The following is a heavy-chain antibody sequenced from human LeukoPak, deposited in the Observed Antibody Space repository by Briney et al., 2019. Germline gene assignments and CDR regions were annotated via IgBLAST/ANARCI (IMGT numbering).Heavy chain of an antibody. CDR1: GVSLSSYY. Sequence: SETLSLTCTGSGVSLSSYYWSWIRQPPGKGLECIGYIYYSGSTNYNPSLKSRVTISVDTSKNQFSLKLSSVTAADTAVYYCARYYYDHPRVLENWGQGTLVTVSS. CDR3: ARYYYDHPRVLEN. D-gene: IGHD3-22*01. J-gene: IGHJ3*02. CDR2: IYYSGST. V-gene: IGHV4-59*01.